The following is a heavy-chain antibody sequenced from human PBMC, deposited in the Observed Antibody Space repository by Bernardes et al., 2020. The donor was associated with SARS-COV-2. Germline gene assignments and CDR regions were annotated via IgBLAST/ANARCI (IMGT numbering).Heavy chain of an antibody. CDR3: ARAKGRRYFDWLSSGGMDV. V-gene: IGHV1-18*01. CDR2: ISAYNGNT. D-gene: IGHD3-9*01. CDR1: GYTFTSYG. J-gene: IGHJ6*02. Sequence: ASVKVSCMASGYTFTSYGISWVRQAPGQGLEWMGWISAYNGNTNYTQKLQGRVTMTTDTSTSTAYMELRSLRSDDTAVYYCARAKGRRYFDWLSSGGMDVWGQGTTVTVSS.